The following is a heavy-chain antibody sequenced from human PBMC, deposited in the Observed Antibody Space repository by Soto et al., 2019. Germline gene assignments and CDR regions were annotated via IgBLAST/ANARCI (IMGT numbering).Heavy chain of an antibody. D-gene: IGHD2-15*01. J-gene: IGHJ6*01. CDR2: IYYSGST. CDR3: ASNYCSGGSCYFGDYYYSMDV. Sequence: SETLSLTCTVSGGSISSGGYYWSWIRQHPGNGLEWFGYIYYSGSTYYNPSLKSRVTISVDTSKNQFSLKLSSVTAADTAVYYCASNYCSGGSCYFGDYYYSMDVWGQGTTVTVSS. CDR1: GGSISSGGYY. V-gene: IGHV4-31*03.